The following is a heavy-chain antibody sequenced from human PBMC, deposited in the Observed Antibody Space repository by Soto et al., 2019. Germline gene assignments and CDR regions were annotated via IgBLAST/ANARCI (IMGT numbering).Heavy chain of an antibody. CDR2: IIPILGIA. CDR1: GGTFSSYT. J-gene: IGHJ5*02. V-gene: IGHV1-69*02. D-gene: IGHD2-15*01. CDR3: ARGGVVVAATPWFDH. Sequence: QVQLVQSGAEVKKPGSSVKVSCKASGGTFSSYTISWVRQAPGQGLEWMGRIIPILGIANYAQKFQGRVTITEDKSTSTAYMELSSLRSEDTAVYYCARGGVVVAATPWFDHWGQGTLVTVSS.